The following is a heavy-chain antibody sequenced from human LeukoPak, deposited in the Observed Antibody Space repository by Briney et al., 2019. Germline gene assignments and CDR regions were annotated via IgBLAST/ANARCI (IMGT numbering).Heavy chain of an antibody. D-gene: IGHD2-21*02. Sequence: PSETLSLTCTVSGGSISNYYWSWIRQSPGKGLEWIGNIYYDGSTNYKPSLKSRVTISVDTSQNQFFLKLSSVTAADTAMYYCARVLSCGGDSYSFDQWGQGTLVTVSS. CDR1: GGSISNYY. CDR3: ARVLSCGGDSYSFDQ. CDR2: IYYDGST. V-gene: IGHV4-59*01. J-gene: IGHJ4*02.